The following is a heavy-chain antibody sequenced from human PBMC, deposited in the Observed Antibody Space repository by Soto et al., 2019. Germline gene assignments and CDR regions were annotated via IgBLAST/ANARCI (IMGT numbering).Heavy chain of an antibody. CDR1: GYTFTDYY. D-gene: IGHD5-18*01. J-gene: IGHJ3*02. CDR2: MNPKSGGA. CDR3: MSENIENSDGLYDAFDI. V-gene: IGHV1-2*02. Sequence: ASVKVSCKTSGYTFTDYYTHRVRQDPGQGLEWMGWMNPKSGGAYFAQKFQGRVTLARDTSIGTAYIEVNSLTSDDTAVYFCMSENIENSDGLYDAFDILGQGTTVTVSS.